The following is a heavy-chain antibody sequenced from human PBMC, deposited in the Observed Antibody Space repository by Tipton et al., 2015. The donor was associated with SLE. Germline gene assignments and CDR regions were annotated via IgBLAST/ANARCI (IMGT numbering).Heavy chain of an antibody. V-gene: IGHV4-59*11. CDR2: IYYSEGT. J-gene: IGHJ4*02. D-gene: IGHD4-23*01. CDR1: GGSISSHY. CDR3: ARNKATPDY. Sequence: TLSLTCTVSGGSISSHYWSWIRQPPGKGLEWIGYIYYSEGTNYNPSLKSRVTISVDTSKNQFSLKLTSVTDADTAIYYCARNKATPDYWGQGTLVTVSS.